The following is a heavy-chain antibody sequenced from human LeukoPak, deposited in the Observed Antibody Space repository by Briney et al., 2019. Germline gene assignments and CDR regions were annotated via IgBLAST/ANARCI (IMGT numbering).Heavy chain of an antibody. CDR2: MNPNSGNT. D-gene: IGHD2-2*01. Sequence: GASVKVSCKASGYTFTSYDINWVRQATGQGLEWMGWMNPNSGNTGYAQKFQGRVTMTRDTSISTAYMELSRLRSDDTAVYYCARGRGYCSSTSCHNWFDPWGQGTLVTVSS. CDR1: GYTFTSYD. CDR3: ARGRGYCSSTSCHNWFDP. V-gene: IGHV1-8*01. J-gene: IGHJ5*02.